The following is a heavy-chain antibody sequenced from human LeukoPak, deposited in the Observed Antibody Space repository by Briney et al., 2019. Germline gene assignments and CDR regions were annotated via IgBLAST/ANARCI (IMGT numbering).Heavy chain of an antibody. CDR2: INPNSGGT. D-gene: IGHD2-2*01. CDR3: ARDYCSSTSCLFDY. CDR1: GYTFTGYY. V-gene: IGHV1-2*02. Sequence: ASVKVSCKASGYTFTGYYMHWVRQAPGQGLEWMGWINPNSGGTNYAQKFQGRVAMTRDTSIITAFMELTRLRSDDTAVYYCARDYCSSTSCLFDYWGQGTLVTVSS. J-gene: IGHJ4*02.